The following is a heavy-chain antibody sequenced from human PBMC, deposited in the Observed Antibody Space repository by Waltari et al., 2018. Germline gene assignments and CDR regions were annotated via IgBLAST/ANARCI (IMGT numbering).Heavy chain of an antibody. D-gene: IGHD3-10*01. V-gene: IGHV3-23*01. CDR2: ISGKGGGT. CDR3: AKRGVFGSGNSFKNNWFDS. CDR1: ALPFNTYP. J-gene: IGHJ5*01. Sequence: ELRLLESGGGLVQPGGSLRLSCAASALPFNTYPMSWGRKAPGKGLKWVSNISGKGGGTYYADSVRGRFTISRDNSYNTLYLQMNSLRDEDTAIYYCAKRGVFGSGNSFKNNWFDSWGQGTLVTVSS.